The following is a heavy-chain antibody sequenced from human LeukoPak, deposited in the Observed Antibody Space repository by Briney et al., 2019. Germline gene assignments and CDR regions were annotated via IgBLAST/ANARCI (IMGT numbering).Heavy chain of an antibody. CDR1: GFTFGDYA. CDR3: NREGHLPAAIPYYFDY. V-gene: IGHV3-49*04. D-gene: IGHD2-2*01. J-gene: IGHJ4*02. CDR2: IRSKAYGGTK. Sequence: PGGSLRLSCTASGFTFGDYAMSWVRQAPGKGLEWVGFIRSKAYGGTKEYAASGKGRFTITREYSKSIAYLQMNSLNTEDTAVYYCNREGHLPAAIPYYFDYWGQGTLVTVSS.